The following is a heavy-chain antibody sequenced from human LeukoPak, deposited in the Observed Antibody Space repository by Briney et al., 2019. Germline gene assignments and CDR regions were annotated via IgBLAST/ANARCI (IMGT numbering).Heavy chain of an antibody. CDR2: IYYSGST. Sequence: SETLSLTCTVSGGSISSYYWSWIRQPPGKGLERIGYIYYSGSTNYNPSLKSRVTISVDTSKNQFSLKLSSVTAADTAVYYCARNQKNFDYWGQGTLVTVSS. J-gene: IGHJ4*02. CDR1: GGSISSYY. CDR3: ARNQKNFDY. V-gene: IGHV4-59*01.